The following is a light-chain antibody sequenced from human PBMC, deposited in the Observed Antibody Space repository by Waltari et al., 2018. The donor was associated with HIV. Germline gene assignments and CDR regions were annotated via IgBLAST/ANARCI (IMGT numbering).Light chain of an antibody. Sequence: QSVLTQPPSVSAAPGQRVNISCSGGSSNIGNNLVCWYQQSSGLPPRLLIYDNNKRPLGIPGRFSASKSGTSASLGIIGLQAEDEGDYYCGTWDGRLSAGVFGSGTHVIVL. CDR3: GTWDGRLSAGV. CDR2: DNN. CDR1: SSNIGNNL. J-gene: IGLJ1*01. V-gene: IGLV1-51*01.